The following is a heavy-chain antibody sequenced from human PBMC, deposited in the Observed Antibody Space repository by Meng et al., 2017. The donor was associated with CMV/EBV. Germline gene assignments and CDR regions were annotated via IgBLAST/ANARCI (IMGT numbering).Heavy chain of an antibody. J-gene: IGHJ6*02. D-gene: IGHD2-2*01. CDR3: ASIYCSSTSCYRSGGYYYGMDV. V-gene: IGHV4-39*07. CDR1: GGSISSSSYY. CDR2: IYYSGST. Sequence: SETLSLTCTVSGGSISSSSYYWGWIRQPPGKGLEWIGSIYYSGSTYYNPSLKSRVTISVDTSKNQLSLKLSSVTAADTAVYYCASIYCSSTSCYRSGGYYYGMDVWGQGTTVTVSS.